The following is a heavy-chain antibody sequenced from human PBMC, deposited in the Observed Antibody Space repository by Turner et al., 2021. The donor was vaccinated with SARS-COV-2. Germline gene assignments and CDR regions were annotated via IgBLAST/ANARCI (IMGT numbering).Heavy chain of an antibody. J-gene: IGHJ3*02. V-gene: IGHV1-2*02. CDR1: RYTFSGYY. CDR2: INPNSGGT. Sequence: QLQMVQSGAQVKKLGASVPSSCKVSRYTFSGYYLHWVRQAPGRGLELMGWINPNSGGTNYAQKCQSRVTMTRDTSIISAYMGLSRLRSDDTSVYYRAVLEMATMTDAFDIWGQGTMVTVSS. D-gene: IGHD5-12*01. CDR3: AVLEMATMTDAFDI.